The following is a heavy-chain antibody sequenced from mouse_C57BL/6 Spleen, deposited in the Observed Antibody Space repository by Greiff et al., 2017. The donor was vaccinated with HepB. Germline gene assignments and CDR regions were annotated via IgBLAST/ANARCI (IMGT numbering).Heavy chain of an antibody. Sequence: QVQLQQPGAELVRPGTSVKLSCKASGYTFTSYWMHWVKQRPGQGLEWIGVIDPSDSYTNYNQKFKGKATLTVDTSSSTAYMQLSSLTSEDSAVYYWARTGTYAWFAYWAQGTLVTVSA. J-gene: IGHJ3*01. CDR1: GYTFTSYW. D-gene: IGHD4-1*01. V-gene: IGHV1-59*01. CDR2: IDPSDSYT. CDR3: ARTGTYAWFAY.